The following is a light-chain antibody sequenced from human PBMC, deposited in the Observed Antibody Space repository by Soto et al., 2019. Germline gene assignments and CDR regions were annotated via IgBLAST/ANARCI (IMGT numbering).Light chain of an antibody. Sequence: QSALTQPASVSGSPGQSITISCTGTSSDVGGYNYVSWYQQHPGKAPKLIIYEVTHRPSGVSSRFYGSRSGNTASLTISGLQAEDEADYYCKSRTTRNTLVFGAGTKLTVL. CDR2: EVT. CDR3: KSRTTRNTLV. CDR1: SSDVGGYNY. V-gene: IGLV2-14*01. J-gene: IGLJ3*02.